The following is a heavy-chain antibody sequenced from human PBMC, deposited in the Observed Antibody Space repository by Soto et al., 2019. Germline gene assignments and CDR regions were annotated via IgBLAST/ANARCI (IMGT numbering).Heavy chain of an antibody. CDR3: ASYRYCISTSCYSPVDP. D-gene: IGHD2-2*01. V-gene: IGHV3-74*01. J-gene: IGHJ5*02. CDR2: INSDGSST. CDR1: GFTFSSYW. Sequence: PGGSLRLSCAASGFTFSSYWMRWVRQAPGKGLVWVSRINSDGSSTSYADSVKGRFTISRDNAKNTLYLQMNSLRAEDTAVYYCASYRYCISTSCYSPVDPWGQGTLVTVSS.